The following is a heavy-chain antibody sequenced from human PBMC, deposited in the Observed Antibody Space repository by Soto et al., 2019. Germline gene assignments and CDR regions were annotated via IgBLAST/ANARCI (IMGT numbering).Heavy chain of an antibody. CDR2: IIPYNGHT. D-gene: IGHD2-2*01. J-gene: IGHJ6*02. Sequence: QVQLVQSAGEVKKPGASVKVSCKASGYSFTSYGITWVRRAPGQGLEWMGWIIPYNGHTQFVERFQVRVTMTTDTSTKTAYMEVRNLRSDDTAHYYCARDLTIVPATRTRLENYGMDVWGQGATVIVSS. V-gene: IGHV1-18*01. CDR1: GYSFTSYG. CDR3: ARDLTIVPATRTRLENYGMDV.